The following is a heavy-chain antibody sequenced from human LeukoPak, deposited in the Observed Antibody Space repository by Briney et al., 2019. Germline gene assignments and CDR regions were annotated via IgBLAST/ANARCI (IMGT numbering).Heavy chain of an antibody. V-gene: IGHV1-18*01. CDR2: ISAYNGNT. J-gene: IGHJ4*02. CDR1: GYSFTSYG. D-gene: IGHD2-15*01. Sequence: ASVKVSCTASGYSFTSYGISWVRQAPGQGLEWMGWISAYNGNTNYAQKLQGRVTMTTDTSTSTAYMELRSLRSDDTAVYYCARQDVVVVAATRSQYFDYWGQGTLVTVSS. CDR3: ARQDVVVVAATRSQYFDY.